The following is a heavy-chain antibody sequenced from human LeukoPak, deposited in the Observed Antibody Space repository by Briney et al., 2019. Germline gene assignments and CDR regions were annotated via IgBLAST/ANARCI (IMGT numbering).Heavy chain of an antibody. J-gene: IGHJ4*02. Sequence: PGESLKISFKGSGYRFTNYWIAWVRQMPGKDLELMGSIYPGDSDIKYSPFFQGQFTISADKSITTPYLQRRTLKASDTAIYYCTRQGFYYSNSSSFYYWGQGTRVTVS. D-gene: IGHD3-22*01. CDR1: GYRFTNYW. V-gene: IGHV5-51*01. CDR3: TRQGFYYSNSSSFYY. CDR2: IYPGDSDI.